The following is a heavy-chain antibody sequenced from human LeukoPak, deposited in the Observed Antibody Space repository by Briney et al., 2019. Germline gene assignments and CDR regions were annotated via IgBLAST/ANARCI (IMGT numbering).Heavy chain of an antibody. CDR3: AKRIVVVVAAAYY. D-gene: IGHD2-15*01. CDR2: IRYDGSNK. V-gene: IGHV3-30*02. CDR1: GFTFSSYG. Sequence: PGGSLRLSCAASGFTFSSYGMHWVRQAPGKGLEWVAFIRYDGSNKYYADSVKGRFTISRDNSKNTLYLRMNSLRAEDTAIYYCAKRIVVVVAAAYYWGQGTLVTVSS. J-gene: IGHJ4*02.